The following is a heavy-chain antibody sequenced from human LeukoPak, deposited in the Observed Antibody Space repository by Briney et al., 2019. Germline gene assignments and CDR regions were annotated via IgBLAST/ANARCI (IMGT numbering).Heavy chain of an antibody. Sequence: GGSLRLSCAASGFTFTTYWMSWVRQAPGKGLEWVANIQQDGTEKYYVDSVKGRFTISRDNAKNSLYLQMNSLRAEDTAVYYCARDVAVAGSDYWGQGTLVTVSS. CDR3: ARDVAVAGSDY. V-gene: IGHV3-7*01. D-gene: IGHD6-19*01. J-gene: IGHJ4*02. CDR1: GFTFTTYW. CDR2: IQQDGTEK.